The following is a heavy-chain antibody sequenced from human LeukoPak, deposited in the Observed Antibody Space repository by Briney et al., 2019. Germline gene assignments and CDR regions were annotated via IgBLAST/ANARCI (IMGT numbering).Heavy chain of an antibody. V-gene: IGHV1-69*13. J-gene: IGHJ4*02. D-gene: IGHD3-10*01. Sequence: SVKVSCKASGGTFSSYAISWVRQAPGQGLEWMGGIIPIFGTANYAQKFQGRVTITADESTSTAYMELSSLRSEDTAVYYCACERETYYYGSGSLQSDYWGQGTLVTVSS. CDR3: ACERETYYYGSGSLQSDY. CDR2: IIPIFGTA. CDR1: GGTFSSYA.